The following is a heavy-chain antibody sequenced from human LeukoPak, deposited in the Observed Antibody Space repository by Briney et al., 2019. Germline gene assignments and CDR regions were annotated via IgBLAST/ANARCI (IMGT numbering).Heavy chain of an antibody. Sequence: NPSETLSLTCTVSGGSISSSSYYWGWIRQPPGKGLEWIGSIYYSGSTYYNPSLKSRVTISVDTSKNQFSLKLSSVTAADTAVYYCAREWKLGDFWSGYPNWFDPWGQGTLVTVSS. D-gene: IGHD3-3*01. V-gene: IGHV4-39*07. J-gene: IGHJ5*02. CDR2: IYYSGST. CDR1: GGSISSSSYY. CDR3: AREWKLGDFWSGYPNWFDP.